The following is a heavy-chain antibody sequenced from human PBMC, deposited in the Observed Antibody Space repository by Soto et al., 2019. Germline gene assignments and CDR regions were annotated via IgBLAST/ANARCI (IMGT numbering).Heavy chain of an antibody. CDR2: IYYSGST. J-gene: IGHJ6*02. D-gene: IGHD6-13*01. CDR1: GVSISSYD. V-gene: IGHV4-59*01. Sequence: SETLYLTCTVPGVSISSYDWGWSREPPGKGLEWIGYIYYSGSTNYNPSLKSRVTISVDTSKNQFSLKLSSVTAADTAVYYCAREGVSSSWYNYYGMDVWGQGTTVT. CDR3: AREGVSSSWYNYYGMDV.